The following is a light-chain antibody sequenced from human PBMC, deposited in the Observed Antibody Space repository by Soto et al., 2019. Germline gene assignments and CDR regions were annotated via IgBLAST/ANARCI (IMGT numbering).Light chain of an antibody. CDR3: SSYTTTTTLV. CDR2: DVT. Sequence: QSALTQPASVSGSPGQSITISCTGTSSDVGAYSYVSWYQQHPDKAPKLMIYDVTNRPSGVSNRFSASKSGNTASLTISGLQAEDEADYYCSSYTTTTTLVFGGGTKLTV. V-gene: IGLV2-14*01. J-gene: IGLJ2*01. CDR1: SSDVGAYSY.